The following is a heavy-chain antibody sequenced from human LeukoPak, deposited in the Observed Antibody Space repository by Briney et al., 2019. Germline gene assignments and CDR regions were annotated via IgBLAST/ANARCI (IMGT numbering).Heavy chain of an antibody. CDR2: INHSGST. D-gene: IGHD2-2*01. J-gene: IGHJ3*02. CDR3: ARGRISAARHDAFDI. V-gene: IGHV4-34*01. Sequence: SETLFLTCAVYGGSFSGCYWSWIRQPPGKGLEWIGEINHSGSTNYNPPLKSRVTISVDTSRNQFSLKLSSVTAADTAVYYCARGRISAARHDAFDIWGQGTMVTVSS. CDR1: GGSFSGCY.